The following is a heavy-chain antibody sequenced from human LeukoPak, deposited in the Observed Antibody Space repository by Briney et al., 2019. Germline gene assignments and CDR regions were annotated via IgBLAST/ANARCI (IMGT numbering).Heavy chain of an antibody. CDR2: IGTGDYT. CDR1: GFTFSTYD. CDR3: AREIRETVVTRHYYYGIDV. J-gene: IGHJ6*02. D-gene: IGHD2-15*01. Sequence: GGSLRLFCAASGFTFSTYDMHWVREVRGKGLEWVSAIGTGDYTYYLGYVKGRFTISRENAKNVLYLQMSSLRAEDTAVYYCAREIRETVVTRHYYYGIDVWGQGTTVTVSS. V-gene: IGHV3-13*01.